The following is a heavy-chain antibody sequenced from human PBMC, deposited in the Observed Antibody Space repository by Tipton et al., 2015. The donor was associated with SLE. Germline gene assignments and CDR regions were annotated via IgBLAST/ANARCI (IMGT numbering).Heavy chain of an antibody. Sequence: TLSLTCAVSGYSISSGHYWGWIRQLPGKGLEWIGSISHSGNTYYNPSLRIRISMSIDTSKNQVFLRRNSVTAADTAVYYCARHDYDDNGYYQHSFDYWGQGTLVTVSS. CDR3: ARHDYDDNGYYQHSFDY. J-gene: IGHJ4*02. CDR2: ISHSGNT. CDR1: GYSISSGHY. V-gene: IGHV4-38-2*01. D-gene: IGHD3-22*01.